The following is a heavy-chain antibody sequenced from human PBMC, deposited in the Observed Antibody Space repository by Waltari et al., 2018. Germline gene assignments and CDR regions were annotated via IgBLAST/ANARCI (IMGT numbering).Heavy chain of an antibody. J-gene: IGHJ4*02. CDR3: IRDYGSPY. D-gene: IGHD6-19*01. Sequence: EAQQVESGGDLVQPGGSLRLSCVVSGFTLSNYWMRWVRQAPGKGVEWVANINKDGTETYYVDSVRGRFTISKDDAKNSVYLQMNSLKVEDTAEYYCIRDYGSPYWGQGTLVTVSS. CDR2: INKDGTET. CDR1: GFTLSNYW. V-gene: IGHV3-7*03.